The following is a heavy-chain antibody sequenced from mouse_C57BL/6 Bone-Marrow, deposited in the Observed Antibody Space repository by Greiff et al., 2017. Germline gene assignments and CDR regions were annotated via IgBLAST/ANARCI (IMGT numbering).Heavy chain of an antibody. CDR1: GYSFTSYY. J-gene: IGHJ3*01. V-gene: IGHV1-66*01. D-gene: IGHD2-2*01. CDR3: ARSVIYYGYTAWFAY. CDR2: IYPGSGNT. Sequence: QVQLQQSGPELVKPGASVKISCKASGYSFTSYYIHWVKQRPGQGLEWIGWIYPGSGNTKYNEKFKGKATLTADTSSSTAYMQLSSLSSEDSAVYYCARSVIYYGYTAWFAYWGQGTLVTVSA.